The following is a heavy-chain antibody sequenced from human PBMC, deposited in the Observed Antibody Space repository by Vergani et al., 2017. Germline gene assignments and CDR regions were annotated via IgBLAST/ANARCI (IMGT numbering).Heavy chain of an antibody. D-gene: IGHD2-21*01. CDR3: TTDPRYCGDGSCYWLRDHHYYGMEV. V-gene: IGHV3-15*07. CDR1: GFSFRNAW. CDR2: IKSTFDRGTT. J-gene: IGHJ6*02. Sequence: EVQLVESGGGIVQPGGSLRLSCVSSGFSFRNAWMNWVRRTPGKGLEWVGRIKSTFDRGTTDYAAAVKGRFTISRDDSKNTLFLQMNGLKTEDIGVYYCTTDPRYCGDGSCYWLRDHHYYGMEVWGQGTTVTVSS.